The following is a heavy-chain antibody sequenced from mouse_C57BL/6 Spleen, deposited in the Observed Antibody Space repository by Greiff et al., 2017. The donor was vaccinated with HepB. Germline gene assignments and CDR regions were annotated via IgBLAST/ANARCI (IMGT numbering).Heavy chain of an antibody. D-gene: IGHD1-1*01. CDR2: IDPNSGGT. CDR1: GYTFTSYW. Sequence: QVQLQQPGAELVKPGASVKLSCKASGYTFTSYWMHWVKQRPGRGLEWIGRIDPNSGGTKYNEKFKSKATLTVDKPSSTAYMQLSSLTSEDSAFYYCARNYATVVAPLAMDYWGQGTSVTVSS. J-gene: IGHJ4*01. V-gene: IGHV1-72*01. CDR3: ARNYATVVAPLAMDY.